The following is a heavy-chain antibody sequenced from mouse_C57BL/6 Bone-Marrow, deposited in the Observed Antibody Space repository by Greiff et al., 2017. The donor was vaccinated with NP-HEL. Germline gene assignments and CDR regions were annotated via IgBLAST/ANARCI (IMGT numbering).Heavy chain of an antibody. J-gene: IGHJ2*01. Sequence: VHVKQSGAELARPGASVKLSCTASGFNIKDDYMHWVKQRPEQGLEWIGWIDPENGDTEYASKFQGKATITADTSSNTAYLQLSSLTSEDTAVYYCTTDDSDYWGQGTTLTVSS. D-gene: IGHD2-4*01. CDR2: IDPENGDT. CDR1: GFNIKDDY. CDR3: TTDDSDY. V-gene: IGHV14-4*01.